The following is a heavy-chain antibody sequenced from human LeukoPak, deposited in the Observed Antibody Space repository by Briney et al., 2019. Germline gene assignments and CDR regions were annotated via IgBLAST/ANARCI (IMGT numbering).Heavy chain of an antibody. J-gene: IGHJ6*03. Sequence: GGSLRLSCAASRFTFSSYGMHWVRQAPGKGLEWVAFIRYDGSNKYYADSVKGRFTISRDNSKNTLYLQMNGLRAEDTAVYYCAKDRRWYYYYYMDVWGKGTTVTVSS. CDR1: RFTFSSYG. V-gene: IGHV3-30*02. D-gene: IGHD2-15*01. CDR3: AKDRRWYYYYYMDV. CDR2: IRYDGSNK.